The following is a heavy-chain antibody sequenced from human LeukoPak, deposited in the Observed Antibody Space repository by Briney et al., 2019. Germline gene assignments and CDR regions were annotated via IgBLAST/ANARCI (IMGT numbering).Heavy chain of an antibody. CDR2: IKSKTDGGTT. CDR3: TSEGMGPYYYYYYGMDV. V-gene: IGHV3-15*01. Sequence: PGGSLRLSCAASGFTFSNAWMSWVRQAPGKGLEWVGRIKSKTDGGTTDYAAPVKGRFTISRDDSKNTLYLQMNSLKTEDTAVYYCTSEGMGPYYYYYYGMDVWGQGTTVTVSS. J-gene: IGHJ6*02. CDR1: GFTFSNAW. D-gene: IGHD3-10*01.